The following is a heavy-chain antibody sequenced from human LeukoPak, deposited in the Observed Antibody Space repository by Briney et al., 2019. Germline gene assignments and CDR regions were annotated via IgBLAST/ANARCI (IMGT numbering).Heavy chain of an antibody. CDR1: GYTFTGYY. Sequence: ASVKVSCKASGYTFTGYYMHWVRQAPGQGLEWMGWINPNSGGTNYAQKFQGRVTMTRDTSTSTVYMELSSLRSEDTAVYYCARAGSPSVWNYGMDVWGQGTTVTVSS. D-gene: IGHD3-10*01. CDR3: ARAGSPSVWNYGMDV. CDR2: INPNSGGT. J-gene: IGHJ6*02. V-gene: IGHV1-2*02.